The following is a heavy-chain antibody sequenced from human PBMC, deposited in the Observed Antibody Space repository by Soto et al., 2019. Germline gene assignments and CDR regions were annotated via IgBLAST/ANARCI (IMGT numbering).Heavy chain of an antibody. V-gene: IGHV3-23*01. CDR3: AKDEVDWNNGYY. CDR2: ISGSGGST. CDR1: GFTFSSYA. Sequence: EVQLLESGGGLVQPGGSLRLSCAASGFTFSSYAMSWVRQAPGKGLEWVSAISGSGGSTYYADSVKGRFTISRDNSKNTLYLQMNSLRAEDPAVYYCAKDEVDWNNGYYWGQGTLVTVSS. J-gene: IGHJ4*02. D-gene: IGHD1-1*01.